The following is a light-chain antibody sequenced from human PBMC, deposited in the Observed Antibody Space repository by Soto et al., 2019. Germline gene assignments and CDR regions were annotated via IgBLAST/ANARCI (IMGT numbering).Light chain of an antibody. V-gene: IGKV3-11*01. J-gene: IGKJ3*01. CDR2: DAS. CDR3: QQRTNWLT. CDR1: QNVSTY. Sequence: EIVLTQSPATLSLSPGERVTLSCRASQNVSTYLAWYQQKPGQAPRLLIYDASARATGIPARFSGSGSGTDFTLTISSLEPEGSAVYYCQQRTNWLTFGPGTKVDIK.